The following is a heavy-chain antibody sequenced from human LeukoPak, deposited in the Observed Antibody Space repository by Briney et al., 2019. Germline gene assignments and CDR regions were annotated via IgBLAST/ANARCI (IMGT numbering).Heavy chain of an antibody. V-gene: IGHV1-69*13. CDR3: ARDPNGDYIGTFDM. J-gene: IGHJ3*02. CDR2: IIPIFGTA. Sequence: GASVKVSCKTSGYTFTNYDINWVRQAPGQGLEWMGGIIPIFGTANYAQKFQGRVTITADESTSTAYMELSSLRVEDTAVYFCARDPNGDYIGTFDMWGRGTMVSVSS. D-gene: IGHD4-17*01. CDR1: GYTFTNYD.